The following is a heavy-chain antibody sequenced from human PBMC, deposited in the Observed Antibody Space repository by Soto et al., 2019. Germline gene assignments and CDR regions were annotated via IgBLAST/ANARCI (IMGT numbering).Heavy chain of an antibody. Sequence: PGESQKISSKGSGYSFTSYWIGWVRQMPGKGLEWMGIIYPGDSDTRYSPSFQGQVTISADKSISTAYLQWSSLKASDTAMYYCARHGIAAAGTYYYYGMDVWGQGTTVTVSS. J-gene: IGHJ6*02. CDR1: GYSFTSYW. D-gene: IGHD6-13*01. CDR2: IYPGDSDT. V-gene: IGHV5-51*01. CDR3: ARHGIAAAGTYYYYGMDV.